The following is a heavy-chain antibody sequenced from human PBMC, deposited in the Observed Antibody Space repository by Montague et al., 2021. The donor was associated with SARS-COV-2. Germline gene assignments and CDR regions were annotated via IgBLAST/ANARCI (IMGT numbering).Heavy chain of an antibody. Sequence: SETLSLTCAVHGTPFSGYYWNWIRQPPGKGLEWIGEINHGGSTKYSPSLKSRLTISADTSKNQFSLKLISVAAADTAVYYCARLRDGVVPSPILGVGPYYSYYYMDVWGRGTTVTVSS. CDR3: ARLRDGVVPSPILGVGPYYSYYYMDV. V-gene: IGHV4-34*01. D-gene: IGHD3-10*01. CDR2: INHGGST. J-gene: IGHJ6*03. CDR1: GTPFSGYY.